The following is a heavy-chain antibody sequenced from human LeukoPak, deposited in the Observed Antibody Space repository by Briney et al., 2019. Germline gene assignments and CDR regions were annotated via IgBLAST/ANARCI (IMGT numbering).Heavy chain of an antibody. CDR2: MNPNSGNT. J-gene: IGHJ4*02. CDR1: GYTFTSYD. Sequence: ASVKVSCKASGYTFTSYDINWVRQATGQGLEWMGWMNPNSGNTGYAQKFQGRVTITRNTSISTAYMELSSLRSEDTAVYYCARTNFWSGYCIDYWGQGTLVTVSS. CDR3: ARTNFWSGYCIDY. V-gene: IGHV1-8*03. D-gene: IGHD3-3*01.